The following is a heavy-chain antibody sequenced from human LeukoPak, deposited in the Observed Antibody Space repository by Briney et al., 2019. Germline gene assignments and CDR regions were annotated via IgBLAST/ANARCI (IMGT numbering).Heavy chain of an antibody. CDR3: AREEVATILYLYYYYGMDV. D-gene: IGHD5-12*01. Sequence: GGSLRLSCAASGFTFSSYWMSWVRQAPGKGLEWVANIKQDGSEEYYVDSVKGRFTISRDNAKNSLYLQMNSLRAEDTAVYYCAREEVATILYLYYYYGMDVWGQGTTVTVSS. V-gene: IGHV3-7*01. CDR2: IKQDGSEE. J-gene: IGHJ6*02. CDR1: GFTFSSYW.